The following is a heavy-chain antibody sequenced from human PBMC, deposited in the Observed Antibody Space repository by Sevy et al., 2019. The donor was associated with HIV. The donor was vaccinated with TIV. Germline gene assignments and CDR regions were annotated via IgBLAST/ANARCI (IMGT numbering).Heavy chain of an antibody. CDR3: ARPRANYVDNYFFYAMDV. D-gene: IGHD4-17*01. J-gene: IGHJ6*02. Sequence: GGSLRLSCAASGFAFSNYYAMYWVRQPPGKGLKWVALISYDGNDKYYAHSVKGRFTISRDNFKNTLNLQMNSLTAEDTAVYYCARPRANYVDNYFFYAMDVWGQGTTVTVSS. CDR2: ISYDGNDK. CDR1: GFAFSNYYA. V-gene: IGHV3-30-3*01.